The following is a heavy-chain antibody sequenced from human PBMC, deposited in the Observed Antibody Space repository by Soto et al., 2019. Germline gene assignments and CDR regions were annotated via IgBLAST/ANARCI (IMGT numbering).Heavy chain of an antibody. CDR2: ISSSGSTI. J-gene: IGHJ4*02. V-gene: IGHV3-11*01. Sequence: QVQLVESGGGLVKPGGSLRLSSAASGFTFSDYYMSWIRQAPGKGLEWVSYISSSGSTIYYADSVKGRFTISRDNAKNSLYLQMNSLRAEDTAVYYCARLIEADPPGRPETDGWGYWGQGTLVTVSS. CDR3: ARLIEADPPGRPETDGWGY. D-gene: IGHD1-26*01. CDR1: GFTFSDYY.